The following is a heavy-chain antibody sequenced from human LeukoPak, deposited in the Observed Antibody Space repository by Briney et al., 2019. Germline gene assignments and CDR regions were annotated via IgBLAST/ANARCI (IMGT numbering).Heavy chain of an antibody. CDR1: GFTFDAHG. CDR3: TKDMGIRDGYNKAFDY. Sequence: GRSLRLSCAASGFTFDAHGVHWVRQAPGNGLEWDSAISWNSANIGYADSVRGRFTISRDNGKNSVYLQMSSLRPEDTALYYCTKDMGIRDGYNKAFDYWGQGTQVTVSS. CDR2: ISWNSANI. J-gene: IGHJ4*02. D-gene: IGHD5-24*01. V-gene: IGHV3-9*01.